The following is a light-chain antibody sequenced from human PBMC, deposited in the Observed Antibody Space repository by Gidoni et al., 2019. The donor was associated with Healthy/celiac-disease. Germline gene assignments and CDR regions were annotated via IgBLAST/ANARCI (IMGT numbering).Light chain of an antibody. V-gene: IGKV2-28*01. CDR3: MQALQTPPA. CDR2: LGS. CDR1: QSLLHSNGYNY. J-gene: IGKJ1*01. Sequence: DIVMTQSPLSMPVTPGEPASIPCRSSQSLLHSNGYNYLDWYLQKPGQSPPLLIYLGSNRASGVPDRFSGSGSGTDFTLKISRVEAEDVGVYYCMQALQTPPAFGQGTKVEIK.